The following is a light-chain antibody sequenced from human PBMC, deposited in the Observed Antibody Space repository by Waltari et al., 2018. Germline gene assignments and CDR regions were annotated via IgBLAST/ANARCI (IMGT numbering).Light chain of an antibody. J-gene: IGKJ3*01. CDR2: AAS. V-gene: IGKV1D-12*01. CDR3: QQANSFPFT. CDR1: QGISSW. Sequence: DILMTQSPSSVSASVGDTVTITCRASQGISSWVAWYQQKRGKAPRLLMYAASNLQSGVPSRFSGSGSGTDFTLTISSLQPEDFATYYCQQANSFPFTFGPGTKVDIK.